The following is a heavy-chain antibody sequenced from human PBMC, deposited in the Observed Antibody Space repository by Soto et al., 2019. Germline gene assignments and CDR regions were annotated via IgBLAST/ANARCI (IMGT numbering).Heavy chain of an antibody. D-gene: IGHD3-10*01. Sequence: QVQLQQWGAGLLKPSETLSLTCAVYGGSFSGYYWSWIRQPPGKGLEWIGEINHSGSTNYNPSLKSRVTLSVDTSKNQFSLKLSSVTAADTAVYYCARGRRWFGGNYFDYWGQGTLVTVSS. V-gene: IGHV4-34*01. CDR2: INHSGST. J-gene: IGHJ4*02. CDR1: GGSFSGYY. CDR3: ARGRRWFGGNYFDY.